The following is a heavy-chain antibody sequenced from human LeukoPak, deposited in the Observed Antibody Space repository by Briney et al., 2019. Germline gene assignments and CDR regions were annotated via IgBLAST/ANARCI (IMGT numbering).Heavy chain of an antibody. CDR1: GFTFDTYW. CDR3: ANAYYDILTGYYTSFDY. J-gene: IGHJ4*02. D-gene: IGHD3-9*01. Sequence: GGSLRLSCAASGFTFDTYWMSWVRQAPGKGLEWVANIKQDGSEKDYVDSVKGRFTISRDNSKNTLYLQMNSLRAEDTAVYYCANAYYDILTGYYTSFDYWGQGTLVTVSS. CDR2: IKQDGSEK. V-gene: IGHV3-7*01.